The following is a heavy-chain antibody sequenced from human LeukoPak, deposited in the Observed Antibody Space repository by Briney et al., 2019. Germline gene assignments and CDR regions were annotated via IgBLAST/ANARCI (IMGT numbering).Heavy chain of an antibody. CDR2: THYSGST. V-gene: IGHV4-59*08. Sequence: PSETLSLTCTVSIGFISTYYWSWIRQPPGKGLEWIGFTHYSGSTNYNPSLKSRVSMSVDTSEKQFSLKLSSVTAADTAVYYCARLDRPGGSADYWGQGTLVTVSS. CDR3: ARLDRPGGSADY. CDR1: IGFISTYY. J-gene: IGHJ4*02.